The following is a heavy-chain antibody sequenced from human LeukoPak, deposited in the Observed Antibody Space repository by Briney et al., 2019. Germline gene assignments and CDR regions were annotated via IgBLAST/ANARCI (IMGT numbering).Heavy chain of an antibody. D-gene: IGHD3-10*01. CDR2: IIPIFGIA. CDR3: ARDDTMVRGSTGY. Sequence: ASVKGSCKASLGTSCSYALSWVRQAPVQELEWMGRIIPIFGIANYAQKFQGRVAITADKCTSTAYMELSSLRSEDTAVYYCARDDTMVRGSTGYGGQGTLVTVSS. CDR1: LGTSCSYA. J-gene: IGHJ4*02. V-gene: IGHV1-69*04.